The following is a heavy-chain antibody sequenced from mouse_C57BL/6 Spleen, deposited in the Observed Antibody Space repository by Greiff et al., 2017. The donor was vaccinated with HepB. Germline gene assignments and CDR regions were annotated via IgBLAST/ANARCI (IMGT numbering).Heavy chain of an antibody. Sequence: VQLQQSGAELVRPGASVKLSCTASGFNIKDYYMHWVKQRPEQGLEWIGRIDPEDGDTEYAPKFQGKATMTEDTSSNKAYLQLSSLTSEDTAVYYCTFLRGDAMDYWGQGTSVTVSS. CDR2: IDPEDGDT. V-gene: IGHV14-1*01. CDR1: GFNIKDYY. J-gene: IGHJ4*01. D-gene: IGHD1-1*01. CDR3: TFLRGDAMDY.